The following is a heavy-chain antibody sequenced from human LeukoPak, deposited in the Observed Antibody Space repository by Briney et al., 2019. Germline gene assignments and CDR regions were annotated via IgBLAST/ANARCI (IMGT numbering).Heavy chain of an antibody. CDR3: AGDGETKGAEYFQH. D-gene: IGHD2-8*01. Sequence: SETLSLTCTVSGVSISSYYWSWIRQPPGKGLEWIGYIYYSGSTNYNPSLKSRVTILVDASKNQFSLKLSSVTAADTAVYYCAGDGETKGAEYFQHWGQGTLVTVSS. V-gene: IGHV4-59*01. CDR2: IYYSGST. CDR1: GVSISSYY. J-gene: IGHJ1*01.